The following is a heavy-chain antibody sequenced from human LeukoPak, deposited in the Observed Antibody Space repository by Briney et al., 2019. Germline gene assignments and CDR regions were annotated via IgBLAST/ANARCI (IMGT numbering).Heavy chain of an antibody. Sequence: ASVKVSCKASGYTFTNYAIHWVRQAPGQGLEWMGWLNTGNGDTKYSQQFQDRVTIIRDTSANTAYTELSSLRAEDTAVYYCARDLGYCTNGVCHTRFDYWGQGTLVAVSS. CDR2: LNTGNGDT. CDR3: ARDLGYCTNGVCHTRFDY. D-gene: IGHD2-8*01. V-gene: IGHV1-3*04. CDR1: GYTFTNYA. J-gene: IGHJ4*02.